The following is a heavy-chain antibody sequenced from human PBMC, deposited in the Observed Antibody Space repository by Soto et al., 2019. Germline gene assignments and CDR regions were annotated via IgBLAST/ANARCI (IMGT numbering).Heavy chain of an antibody. Sequence: GGSLRLSCAASGFTFSSYGMHWVRQAPGKGLEWVAVISYDGSNKYYADSVKGRFTISRDNSKNTLYLQMNSLRAEDTAVYYCAKDPRRAPGYWAQGTLVTVS. CDR3: AKDPRRAPGY. J-gene: IGHJ1*01. CDR2: ISYDGSNK. D-gene: IGHD5-12*01. V-gene: IGHV3-30*18. CDR1: GFTFSSYG.